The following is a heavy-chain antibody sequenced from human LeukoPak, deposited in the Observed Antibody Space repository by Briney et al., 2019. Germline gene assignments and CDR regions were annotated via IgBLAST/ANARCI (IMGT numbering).Heavy chain of an antibody. CDR1: GYTLTELS. CDR3: ATYWGGYYHPFDY. V-gene: IGHV1-24*01. CDR2: FDPEDGET. J-gene: IGHJ4*02. Sequence: GASVKVSCKVSGYTLTELSMHWVRQAPGKGLEWMGGFDPEDGETIYAQKFQGRVTMIEDTSTDTAYMELSSLRSEDTAVYYCATYWGGYYHPFDYWGQGTLVTVSS. D-gene: IGHD3-3*01.